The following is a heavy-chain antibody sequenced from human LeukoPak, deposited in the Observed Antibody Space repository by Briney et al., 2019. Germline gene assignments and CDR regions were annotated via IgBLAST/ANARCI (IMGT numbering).Heavy chain of an antibody. J-gene: IGHJ4*02. CDR1: GGSVSSGSSY. Sequence: SQTLSFTCTVSGGSVSSGSSYWSWIRQPAGKGLECIGRIYTSGTTDYNPSLKGRVTISLDTSKNQVSLRLTSVTAADTAVYYCARVYCTGGNCYHFDYWGQGTLVTVSS. D-gene: IGHD2-15*01. V-gene: IGHV4-61*02. CDR3: ARVYCTGGNCYHFDY. CDR2: IYTSGTT.